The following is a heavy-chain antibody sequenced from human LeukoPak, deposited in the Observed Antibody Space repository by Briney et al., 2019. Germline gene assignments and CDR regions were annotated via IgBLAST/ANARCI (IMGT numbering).Heavy chain of an antibody. CDR2: ISAYNGNT. J-gene: IGHJ4*02. V-gene: IGHV1-18*01. CDR1: GGTFSSYA. CDR3: ARGSYGDYKRMDDQGY. Sequence: ASVKVSCKASGGTFSSYAIGWVRQAPGQGLEWMGWISAYNGNTNYAQKLQGRVTMTTDTSTSTAYMELRSLRSEDTAVYYCARGSYGDYKRMDDQGYWGQGTLVAVSS. D-gene: IGHD4-17*01.